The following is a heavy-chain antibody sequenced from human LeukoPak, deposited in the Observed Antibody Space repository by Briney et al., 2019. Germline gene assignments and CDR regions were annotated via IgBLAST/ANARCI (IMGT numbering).Heavy chain of an antibody. CDR2: ISGYNGNT. CDR1: GGTFSSYA. V-gene: IGHV1-18*01. CDR3: ARRSMVRGIIIVKGDDAFDI. J-gene: IGHJ3*02. D-gene: IGHD3-10*01. Sequence: GASVKVSCKASGGTFSSYAISWVRQAPGQGLEWMGWISGYNGNTDYAQKIQGRVTMTTDTSTRTAYMELRSLRADDTAVYYCARRSMVRGIIIVKGDDAFDIWGQGTVVTVSS.